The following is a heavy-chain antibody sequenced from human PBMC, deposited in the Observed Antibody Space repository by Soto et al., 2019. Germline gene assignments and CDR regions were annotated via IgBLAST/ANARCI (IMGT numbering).Heavy chain of an antibody. Sequence: QVQLVESGGGVVRPGRSLRLSCAASGFTFSSYAMHWVRQAPGKGLEWVAVISYDGSNKYYADSVKGRFTISRDNSKNTLYLQMNSLRAEDTAVYYCYQPVITKEGDAFDIWGQGTMVTVSS. D-gene: IGHD3-22*01. V-gene: IGHV3-30-3*01. CDR2: ISYDGSNK. CDR3: YQPVITKEGDAFDI. CDR1: GFTFSSYA. J-gene: IGHJ3*02.